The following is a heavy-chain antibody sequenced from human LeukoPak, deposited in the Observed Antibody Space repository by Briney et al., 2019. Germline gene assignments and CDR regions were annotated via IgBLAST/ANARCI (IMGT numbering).Heavy chain of an antibody. V-gene: IGHV3-30-3*01. CDR3: AREGSGQQLVQDYFDY. J-gene: IGHJ4*02. D-gene: IGHD6-13*01. CDR2: ISYDGSNK. CDR1: GFTFSSYA. Sequence: GRSLRLSCAASGFTFSSYAMHWVRQAPGKGLEWVAVISYDGSNKYYADSVKGRFTISRDNSKNTLYLQMNSLRAEDTAVYYCAREGSGQQLVQDYFDYWGQGTLVTASS.